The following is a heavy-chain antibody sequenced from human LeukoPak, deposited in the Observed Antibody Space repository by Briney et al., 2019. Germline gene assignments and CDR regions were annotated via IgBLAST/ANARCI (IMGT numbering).Heavy chain of an antibody. V-gene: IGHV3-21*01. CDR1: GFIVSSYS. CDR2: ISGGSNYI. D-gene: IGHD3-10*01. J-gene: IGHJ4*02. Sequence: GWSLRLSCAASGFIVSSYSMNWVRQAPGEGLEWVSSISGGSNYIYYADSLKGRFTISRDNAKNSVYLQMNSLRAEDTAVYYCAREREVLLWSGVTDYWGQGTLVTVSS. CDR3: AREREVLLWSGVTDY.